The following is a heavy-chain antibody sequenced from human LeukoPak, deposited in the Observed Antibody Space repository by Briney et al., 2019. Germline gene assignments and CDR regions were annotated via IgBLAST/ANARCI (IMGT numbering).Heavy chain of an antibody. CDR2: INPDGSST. CDR1: GFTFSTHW. V-gene: IGHV3-74*01. Sequence: PGGSLRLSCAASGFTFSTHWMHWVRQGPGRGLLWVSHINPDGSSTNYADSVKGRFTISRDNAKNTLYLQMNSLRAEDTAVYYCASYDSSGYYNYWGQGTLVTVSS. CDR3: ASYDSSGYYNY. D-gene: IGHD3-22*01. J-gene: IGHJ4*02.